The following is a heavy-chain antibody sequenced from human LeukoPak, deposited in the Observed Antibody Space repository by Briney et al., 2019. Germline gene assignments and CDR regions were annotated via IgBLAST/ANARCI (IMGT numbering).Heavy chain of an antibody. V-gene: IGHV4-59*01. CDR3: ARDQYGDYDFDY. Sequence: SETLSLTCTVSGDSISSYYWSWIRQPPGKGLEWIAYIYYSGITNYNPSLKSRVTTSVDTSKNQFSLKLSSVTAADTAVYYCARDQYGDYDFDYWGQGTLVTVSS. D-gene: IGHD4-17*01. CDR2: IYYSGIT. J-gene: IGHJ4*02. CDR1: GDSISSYY.